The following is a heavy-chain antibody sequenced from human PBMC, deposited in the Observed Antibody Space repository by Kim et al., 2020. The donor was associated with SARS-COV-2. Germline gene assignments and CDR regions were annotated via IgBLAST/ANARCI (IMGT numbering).Heavy chain of an antibody. Sequence: NHNPPHQSRVAISIDTSRNQFSLKLKSATTADTAVYYCGRGGTTKNAFDIWGQGILVTVSS. V-gene: IGHV4-59*09. CDR3: GRGGTTKNAFDI. J-gene: IGHJ3*02. D-gene: IGHD4-17*01.